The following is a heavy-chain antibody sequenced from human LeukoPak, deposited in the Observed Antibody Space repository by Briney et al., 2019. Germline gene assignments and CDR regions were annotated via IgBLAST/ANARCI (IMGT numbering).Heavy chain of an antibody. D-gene: IGHD2-21*01. CDR3: ARGDPQHCGSINCYVIFDT. CDR2: INHSRGT. CDR1: GGSFSGYF. J-gene: IGHJ4*02. Sequence: PSETLSLTCAVDGGSFSGYFWSSIRQPPGKGLEWIGDINHSRGTNYNPSLKSRVTISEDTSERQFSLHLTSVTAADTAVYYCARGDPQHCGSINCYVIFDTWGQGTLVAVSS. V-gene: IGHV4-34*01.